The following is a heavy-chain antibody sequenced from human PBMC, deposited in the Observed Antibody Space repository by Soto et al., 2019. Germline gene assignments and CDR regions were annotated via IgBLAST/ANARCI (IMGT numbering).Heavy chain of an antibody. V-gene: IGHV1-2*02. D-gene: IGHD3-9*01. CDR2: INPNSGGT. J-gene: IGHJ6*02. CDR3: ARGAYYDILSGYFATHYYYYYGMDG. CDR1: GYTFTGYD. Sequence: ASVKVSCSASGYTFTGYDMHWWRQAPGQGREWMGWINPNSGGTNYAQKFQGRVTMTRDTSISTAYMELSRLRSDDTDVYYCARGAYYDILSGYFATHYYYYYGMDGWGQGTTVTVSS.